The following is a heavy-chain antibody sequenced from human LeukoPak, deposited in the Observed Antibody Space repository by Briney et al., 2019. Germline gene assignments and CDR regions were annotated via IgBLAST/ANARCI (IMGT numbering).Heavy chain of an antibody. CDR2: ISYSGNS. Sequence: SETLSLTCTVSGGPIHTYYWNWIRQPPGKGLEWIAYISYSGNSNYNPSLKSRVSISVDTSKNQFSLKLSSVTAADTAVYYCVRGFGYSFSYIGYWGQGTLVTVSS. CDR3: VRGFGYSFSYIGY. V-gene: IGHV4-59*01. CDR1: GGPIHTYY. D-gene: IGHD5-18*01. J-gene: IGHJ4*02.